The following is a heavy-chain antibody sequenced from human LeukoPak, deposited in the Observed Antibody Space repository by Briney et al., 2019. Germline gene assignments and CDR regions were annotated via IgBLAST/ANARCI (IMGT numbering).Heavy chain of an antibody. V-gene: IGHV3-11*01. CDR1: GFTFSDYY. J-gene: IGHJ6*02. CDR2: ISSSGSTI. CDR3: ARAIPALRYCSSTSCPIYGMDV. Sequence: GGSLRLSCAASGFTFSDYYMSWIRQAPGKGLEWVSYISSSGSTIYYADSVKGRFTISRDNAKNSLYLQMNSLRAEDTAVYYCARAIPALRYCSSTSCPIYGMDVWGQGTTVTVSS. D-gene: IGHD2-2*01.